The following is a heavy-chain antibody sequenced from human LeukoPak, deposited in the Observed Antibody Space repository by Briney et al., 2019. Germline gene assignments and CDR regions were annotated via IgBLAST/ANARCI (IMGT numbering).Heavy chain of an antibody. Sequence: PGGSLRLSCAASGFSFSDYGMHWVRQAPGKGLEWVAVIYSDGSKQIYADSVKGRFTISRDDSKNTVYLQMNSLRAEDTAVYYCAKDVRSGYFEYWGQGTLVTVCS. J-gene: IGHJ4*02. CDR3: AKDVRSGYFEY. D-gene: IGHD3-22*01. V-gene: IGHV3-33*06. CDR1: GFSFSDYG. CDR2: IYSDGSKQ.